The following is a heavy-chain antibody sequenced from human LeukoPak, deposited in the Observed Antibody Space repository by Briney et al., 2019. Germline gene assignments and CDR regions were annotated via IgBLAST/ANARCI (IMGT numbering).Heavy chain of an antibody. CDR2: INPSGGST. J-gene: IGHJ4*02. Sequence: ASVKVSCKASGGTFSSYAISWVRQAPGQGLEWMGIINPSGGSTSYAQKFQGRVTMTRDTSTSTVYMELSSLRSEDTAVYYCARESELGDGYNFGYWGQGTLVTVSS. D-gene: IGHD5-24*01. CDR3: ARESELGDGYNFGY. CDR1: GGTFSSYA. V-gene: IGHV1-46*01.